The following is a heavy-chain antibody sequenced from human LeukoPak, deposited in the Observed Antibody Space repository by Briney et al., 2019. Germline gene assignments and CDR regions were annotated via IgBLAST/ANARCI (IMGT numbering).Heavy chain of an antibody. Sequence: GGSLRLSCAASGFTSRTYALSWVRQGPGKGLEWVSAISGGGGSTFYADSVRGRFTISRDDSKNTLFLQMNSLRAEDTAVYYCAKEGIAVASFDYWGQGILVTVSS. CDR2: ISGGGGST. CDR3: AKEGIAVASFDY. D-gene: IGHD6-19*01. V-gene: IGHV3-23*01. J-gene: IGHJ4*02. CDR1: GFTSRTYA.